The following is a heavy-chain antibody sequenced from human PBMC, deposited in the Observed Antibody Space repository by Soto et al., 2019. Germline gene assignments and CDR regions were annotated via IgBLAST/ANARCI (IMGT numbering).Heavy chain of an antibody. Sequence: SETLSLTCTVSGGSVSSSYWTWIRQPQGKGLERIGSISYTGSTNYNPSLKSRVTISVDTSKNQFSLKLSSVTAADTAVYYCARGETYDYVWGSYRYNYWGQGTLVTVSS. CDR3: ARGETYDYVWGSYRYNY. V-gene: IGHV4-59*02. CDR2: ISYTGST. J-gene: IGHJ4*02. D-gene: IGHD3-16*02. CDR1: GGSVSSSY.